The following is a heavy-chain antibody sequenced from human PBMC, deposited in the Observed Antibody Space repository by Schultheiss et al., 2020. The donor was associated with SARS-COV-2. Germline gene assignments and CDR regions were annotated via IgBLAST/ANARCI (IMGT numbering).Heavy chain of an antibody. CDR3: ARGAEQQLVKGGWFDP. D-gene: IGHD6-13*01. V-gene: IGHV1-2*04. J-gene: IGHJ5*02. CDR1: GYTFTSYD. CDR2: INPNSGGT. Sequence: ASVKVSCKASGYTFTSYDINWVRQAPGQGLEWMGWINPNSGGTNYAQKFQGWVTMTRDTSISTAYMELSRLRSDDTAVYYCARGAEQQLVKGGWFDPWGQGTLVTVSS.